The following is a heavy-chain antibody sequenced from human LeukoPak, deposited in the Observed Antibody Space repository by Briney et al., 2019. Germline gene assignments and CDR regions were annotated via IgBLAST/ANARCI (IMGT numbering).Heavy chain of an antibody. CDR3: ARGTYYSPYPGAFDI. D-gene: IGHD3-10*01. J-gene: IGHJ3*02. CDR2: IYTSGST. CDR1: GGSISSYY. V-gene: IGHV4-4*07. Sequence: SETLSLTCTISGGSISSYYWSWIRQPAGKGLEWIGRIYTSGSTNYNPSLKSRVTMSVDTSKNQFSLKLSSVTAADTAVYYCARGTYYSPYPGAFDIWGQGTMVTVSS.